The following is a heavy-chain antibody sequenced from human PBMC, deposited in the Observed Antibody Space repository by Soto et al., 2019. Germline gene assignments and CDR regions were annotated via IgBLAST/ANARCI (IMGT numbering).Heavy chain of an antibody. V-gene: IGHV3-23*01. D-gene: IGHD6-19*01. Sequence: EVQLLDSGGGLVQPGGYLRLSCAASGFTFSTCAMTWVRQAPGKGLEWVSGISDTGGSTYYADSVKGRFTISRDNSKNTLYLQMNSLKDEDTAVYYCAKDRWYSSGWYNYYGMDVWCQGTTVTVSS. J-gene: IGHJ6*02. CDR3: AKDRWYSSGWYNYYGMDV. CDR1: GFTFSTCA. CDR2: ISDTGGST.